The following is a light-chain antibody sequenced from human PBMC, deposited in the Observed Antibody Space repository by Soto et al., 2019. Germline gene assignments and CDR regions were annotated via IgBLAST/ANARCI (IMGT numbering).Light chain of an antibody. Sequence: DVVLTQSPLSLSLIPGQPASISCRSSQSPVTSDGNTYLNGFHQRPGQSTRRLIYKISNRDSGVPDRFLGSGSGTEFTLKISRVEAEDVGIYFCMQGTSWPYTFGRGTKLEI. V-gene: IGKV2-30*01. CDR1: QSPVTSDGNTY. J-gene: IGKJ2*01. CDR3: MQGTSWPYT. CDR2: KIS.